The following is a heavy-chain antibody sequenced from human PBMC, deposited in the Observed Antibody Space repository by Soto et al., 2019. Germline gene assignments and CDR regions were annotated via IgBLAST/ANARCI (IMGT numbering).Heavy chain of an antibody. J-gene: IGHJ4*02. V-gene: IGHV1-69*06. CDR3: ACSPGVVDY. CDR2: LVPVFGTA. CDR1: GGTFSSLA. Sequence: QVQLVQSGAEAKKPGSSVKVSCKASGGTFSSLAISWVRQAPGQGLEWMGELVPVFGTANYAQKFQDRVTITAYKSTSTSYMELSSLRSEDTGVYYCACSPGVVDYWGQGTLVTVSS. D-gene: IGHD3-10*01.